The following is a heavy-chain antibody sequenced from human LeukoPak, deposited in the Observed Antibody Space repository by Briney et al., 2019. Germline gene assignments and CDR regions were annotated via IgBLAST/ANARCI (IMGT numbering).Heavy chain of an antibody. CDR3: ARESLGGSWFDY. Sequence: PGGSLRLPCAASRFTFSSYTMHWVRQAPGKGLEWVAIISYDGSSKYYADSVKGRFTLSRDNSKNMLYLQMNSLRADDTAVYYCARESLGGSWFDYWGQGTLVTVSS. CDR1: RFTFSSYT. V-gene: IGHV3-30*04. CDR2: ISYDGSSK. J-gene: IGHJ4*02. D-gene: IGHD6-13*01.